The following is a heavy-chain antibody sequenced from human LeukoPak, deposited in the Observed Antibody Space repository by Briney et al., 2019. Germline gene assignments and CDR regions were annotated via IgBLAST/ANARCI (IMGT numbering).Heavy chain of an antibody. CDR1: GGTFSSYA. V-gene: IGHV1-69*04. J-gene: IGHJ4*02. D-gene: IGHD3-22*01. CDR2: IIPILGIA. CDR3: ARDAHYYDSSGYPDY. Sequence: SVKVSCTASGGTFSSYAISWVRQAPGQGLEWMGRIIPILGIANYAQKFQGRVTITADKSTSTAYMELSSLRSEDTAVYYCARDAHYYDSSGYPDYWGQGTLVTVSP.